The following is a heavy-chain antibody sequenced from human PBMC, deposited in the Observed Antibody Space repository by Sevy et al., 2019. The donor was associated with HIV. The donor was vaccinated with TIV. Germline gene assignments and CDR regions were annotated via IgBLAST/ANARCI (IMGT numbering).Heavy chain of an antibody. V-gene: IGHV1-2*02. D-gene: IGHD6-19*01. CDR3: ARGKAVAGLTREVPGPLADFRNI. J-gene: IGHJ3*02. CDR2: INPNSGGT. CDR1: GYTFTGYY. Sequence: ASVKVSCKASGYTFTGYYMHWVRQAPGQGLEWMGWINPNSGGTNYAQKFQGRVTMTRDTCISKAYMELRRLGSEDTAVYYLARGKAVAGLTREVPGPLADFRNIWGQGTIVTVSS.